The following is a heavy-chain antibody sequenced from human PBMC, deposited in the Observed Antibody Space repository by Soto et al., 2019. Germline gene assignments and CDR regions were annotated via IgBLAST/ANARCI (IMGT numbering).Heavy chain of an antibody. CDR1: GYTFTNYG. D-gene: IGHD6-13*01. CDR3: AKVSSSWYSGFFDF. J-gene: IGHJ4*02. Sequence: ASVKVSCKASGYTFTNYGITWVRQAPGQGLEWMGWIITYNGNTNYPQKLQGRVTMTTDTSTSTAYMELRSLRSDDTAVYYCAKVSSSWYSGFFDFWGQGTLVTVSS. CDR2: IITYNGNT. V-gene: IGHV1-18*01.